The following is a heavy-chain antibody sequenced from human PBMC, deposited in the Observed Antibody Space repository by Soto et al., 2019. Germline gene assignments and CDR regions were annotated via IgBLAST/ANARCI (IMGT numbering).Heavy chain of an antibody. D-gene: IGHD2-15*01. CDR2: ISGSGGST. V-gene: IGHV3-23*01. CDR3: AKEWDIVVVVAALMGAFDI. CDR1: GFTFSSYA. Sequence: GGSLRLSCAASGFTFSSYAMSWVRQAPGKGLEWVSAISGSGGSTYYADSVKGRFTISRDNSKNTLYLQMNSLRAEDTAVYYCAKEWDIVVVVAALMGAFDIWGQGTMVTVSS. J-gene: IGHJ3*02.